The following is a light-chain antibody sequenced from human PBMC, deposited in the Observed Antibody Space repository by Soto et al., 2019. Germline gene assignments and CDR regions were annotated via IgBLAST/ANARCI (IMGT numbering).Light chain of an antibody. CDR2: GAS. CDR3: QKYGSSPLT. Sequence: EIVLTQSPGTLSLSPGERATLSCRASQSVSSSYLAWYQQKPGQAPRLRIYGASSRATGIPDRFSGSGSGTDFTLTSSRLEPEDFAVYYCQKYGSSPLTFGGGTKVEIK. CDR1: QSVSSSY. J-gene: IGKJ4*01. V-gene: IGKV3-20*01.